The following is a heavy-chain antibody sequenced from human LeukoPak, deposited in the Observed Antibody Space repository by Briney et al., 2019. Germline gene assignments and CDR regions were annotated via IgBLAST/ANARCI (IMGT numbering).Heavy chain of an antibody. D-gene: IGHD2-2*01. CDR1: GGSISSYY. V-gene: IGHV4-4*07. Sequence: SETLSLTSTVSGGSISSYYWSWIRQPAPKGLEWIGRIYTGGRTNSTPSLTSRVTISVDKSKNQFSLKLSCVSAARTPVYYCARDLYCSRTSCRANNWFDPWGQGTLVTVSS. J-gene: IGHJ5*02. CDR2: IYTGGRT. CDR3: ARDLYCSRTSCRANNWFDP.